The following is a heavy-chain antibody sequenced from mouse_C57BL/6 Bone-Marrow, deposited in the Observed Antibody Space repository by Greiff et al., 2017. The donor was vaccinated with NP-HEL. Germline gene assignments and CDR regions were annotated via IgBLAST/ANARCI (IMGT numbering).Heavy chain of an antibody. CDR1: GYTFTSYW. V-gene: IGHV1-69*01. CDR3: ARDLYYYAMDY. J-gene: IGHJ4*01. Sequence: QVQLQQPVAELVMPGASVKLSCKASGYTFTSYWMHWVKQRPGQGLEWIGEIAPSDSYTNYNQKFKGKSTLTVDKSSSTAYMQLSSLTSEDSAVYYCARDLYYYAMDYWGQGTSVTVSS. CDR2: IAPSDSYT.